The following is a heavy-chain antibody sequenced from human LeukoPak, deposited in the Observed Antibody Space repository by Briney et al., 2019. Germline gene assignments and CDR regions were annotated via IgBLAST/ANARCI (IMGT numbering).Heavy chain of an antibody. CDR2: INHSGST. CDR1: GGSFSGYY. V-gene: IGHV4-34*01. D-gene: IGHD6-13*01. J-gene: IGHJ5*02. CDR3: ARVSLVSGWYRLDP. Sequence: PSETLSLTCAVYGGSFSGYYWSWIRQPPGKGLEWIGEINHSGSTNYNPSLKSRVTISVDTSKNQFSLKLSSVTAADTAVYYCARVSLVSGWYRLDPWGQGTLVTVSS.